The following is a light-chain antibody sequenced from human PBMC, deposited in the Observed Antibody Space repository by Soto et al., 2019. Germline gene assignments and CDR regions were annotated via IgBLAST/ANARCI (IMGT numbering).Light chain of an antibody. Sequence: DIQMTQSPSTLSATVGDRVTITCRASQSINSWLAWYQQKPGKAPQILIYDASTLESGVPSRFSGSGSGTDFTLTISSLQLEDFATYYCQQNYSTPLAFGGGTKVDIK. CDR1: QSINSW. CDR2: DAS. V-gene: IGKV1-5*01. J-gene: IGKJ4*01. CDR3: QQNYSTPLA.